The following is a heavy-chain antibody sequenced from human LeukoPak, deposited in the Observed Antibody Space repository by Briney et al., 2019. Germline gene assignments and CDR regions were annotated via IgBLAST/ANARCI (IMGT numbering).Heavy chain of an antibody. CDR1: GLTFDDYG. Sequence: GGSLRLSCAASGLTFDDYGMSWVRQAPGKGLEWVAFIRDDGSNKYYADSVKGRFTISRDNSKNTLYLQMNSLRAEDTAVYYCAKDSSSWSDLVYYYYYMDVWGKGTTVTVSS. CDR3: AKDSSSWSDLVYYYYYMDV. D-gene: IGHD6-13*01. CDR2: IRDDGSNK. J-gene: IGHJ6*03. V-gene: IGHV3-30*02.